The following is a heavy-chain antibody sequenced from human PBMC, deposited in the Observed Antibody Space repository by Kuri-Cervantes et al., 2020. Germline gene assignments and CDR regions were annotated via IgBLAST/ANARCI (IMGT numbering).Heavy chain of an antibody. CDR2: IRAHSGHT. CDR1: GFAFSNYA. CDR3: AKESGVIRLGESSRYFQH. Sequence: GESLKISCAASGFAFSNYAMSWVRQAPGKGLEWVSTIRAHSGHTYYADSVKGRFTISRDDDNSTVYLQINSLRAEDTAVYYCAKESGVIRLGESSRYFQHWGQGTLVTVSS. D-gene: IGHD3-16*01. J-gene: IGHJ1*01. V-gene: IGHV3-23*01.